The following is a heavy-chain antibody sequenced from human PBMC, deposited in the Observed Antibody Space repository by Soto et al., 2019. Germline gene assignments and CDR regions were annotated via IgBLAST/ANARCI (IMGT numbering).Heavy chain of an antibody. Sequence: QVQLQESGPGLVKPSETLSLTCTVSGGTISRYYWSWIRQPPGKGLELIGYMYNTGSTVYNPSFRSRVTLSVDTSKNQFSLKLNSVTAADTAVYYCARDLWGYCGTDCYPLDVWGQGTTVTVSS. V-gene: IGHV4-59*01. J-gene: IGHJ6*02. D-gene: IGHD2-21*02. CDR1: GGTISRYY. CDR2: MYNTGST. CDR3: ARDLWGYCGTDCYPLDV.